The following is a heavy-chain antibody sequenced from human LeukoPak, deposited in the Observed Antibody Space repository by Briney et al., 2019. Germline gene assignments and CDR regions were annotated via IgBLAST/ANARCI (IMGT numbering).Heavy chain of an antibody. V-gene: IGHV2-70*11. Sequence: SGPTLVNPTQTLTLTCTFSGFSLSTRGMCVSWIRQPPGKALEWLARIDWDDDKYYSTSLKTRLTISKDTSKNQVVLTMTNMDPVDTATYYCARMGAAADLFDYWGQGTLVTVSS. J-gene: IGHJ4*02. CDR1: GFSLSTRGMC. CDR2: IDWDDDK. D-gene: IGHD6-13*01. CDR3: ARMGAAADLFDY.